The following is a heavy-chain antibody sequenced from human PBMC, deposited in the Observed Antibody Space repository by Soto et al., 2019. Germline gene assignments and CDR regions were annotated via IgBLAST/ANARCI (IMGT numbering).Heavy chain of an antibody. V-gene: IGHV1-18*04. J-gene: IGHJ4*02. Sequence: QVQLVQSGAEVKKPGASVRVSCKASGYIFAIYHISWVRQAPGQGLEWMGWINVYSGKTNYAQKVQGRVTMTTDTSPSTAYMELRSLRADDTAVYYCARVTPSGDNDYWGQGTLVTVSS. D-gene: IGHD6-19*01. CDR3: ARVTPSGDNDY. CDR2: INVYSGKT. CDR1: GYIFAIYH.